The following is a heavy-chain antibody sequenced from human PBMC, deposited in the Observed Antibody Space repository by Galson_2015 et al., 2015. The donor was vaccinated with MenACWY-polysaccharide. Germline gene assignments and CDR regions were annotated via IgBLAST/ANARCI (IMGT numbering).Heavy chain of an antibody. V-gene: IGHV3-33*05. D-gene: IGHD6-19*01. CDR2: IQNVGSPK. Sequence: SLRLSCAASGLTFRSYGMHWVRQAPGKGLEWVALIQNVGSPKAYADSVKGRFTISRDNSKNTLYLEMNSLRAEDTAVYYCARESSRIVFHAFDIWGQGTMGTVS. CDR3: ARESSRIVFHAFDI. CDR1: GLTFRSYG. J-gene: IGHJ3*02.